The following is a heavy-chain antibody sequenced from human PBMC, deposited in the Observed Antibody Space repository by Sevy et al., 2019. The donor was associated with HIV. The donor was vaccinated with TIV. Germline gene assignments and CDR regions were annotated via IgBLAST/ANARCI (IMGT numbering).Heavy chain of an antibody. CDR1: GFIYGDYA. CDR3: TRGGSMTILSPWDY. D-gene: IGHD3-3*01. CDR2: IRRKAFGGTT. J-gene: IGHJ4*02. V-gene: IGHV3-49*04. Sequence: GGSLRLSCIASGFIYGDYAMNWVRQAPGKGLEWVGFIRRKAFGGTTQYAASVKGRFTTSRDDSKSIAYLQMKSLKTEDTAVYYCTRGGSMTILSPWDYWGQGTLVTVSS.